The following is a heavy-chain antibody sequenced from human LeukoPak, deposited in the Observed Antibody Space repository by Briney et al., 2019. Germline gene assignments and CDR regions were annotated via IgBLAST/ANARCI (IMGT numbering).Heavy chain of an antibody. CDR3: ARADRLHGGPYLIGP. J-gene: IGHJ5*02. V-gene: IGHV1-2*02. CDR2: INPNSGGT. CDR1: GYSFTDYY. D-gene: IGHD2-21*01. Sequence: ASVTVSCRTSGYSFTDYYMHWVRQAPGQGLEWMGWINPNSGGTSSAQKFQGRVTMTRDTSITTVYMEVSWLTSDDTAIYYCARADRLHGGPYLIGPWGQGTLVTVSS.